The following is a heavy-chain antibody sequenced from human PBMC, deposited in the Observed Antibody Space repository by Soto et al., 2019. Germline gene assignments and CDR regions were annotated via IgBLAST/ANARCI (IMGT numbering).Heavy chain of an antibody. Sequence: SETLSLTCTVSGGSISSYYWSWIRQPPGKGLEWIGYIYYSGSTNYNPSLKSRVTISVDTSKNQFSLKLSSVSAADTAVYYCARDRYGDYSDYWGQGTLVTVS. CDR1: GGSISSYY. D-gene: IGHD4-17*01. J-gene: IGHJ4*02. V-gene: IGHV4-59*01. CDR2: IYYSGST. CDR3: ARDRYGDYSDY.